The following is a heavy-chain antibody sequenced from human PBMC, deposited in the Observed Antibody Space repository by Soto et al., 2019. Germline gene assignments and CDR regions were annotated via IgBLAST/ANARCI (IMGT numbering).Heavy chain of an antibody. CDR2: IYQSGVT. CDR1: GDSYSISTYS. CDR3: AGMPYTSGLRFDP. D-gene: IGHD6-19*01. Sequence: SETLSLTCNMSGDSYSISTYSWSWIRQPPGKALQWIGFIYQSGVTSYNPSLASRVSISLDRSNNQCSLKLKSVTAADAAVYFCAGMPYTSGLRFDPWGPGTLVTVSS. V-gene: IGHV4-30-2*01. J-gene: IGHJ5*02.